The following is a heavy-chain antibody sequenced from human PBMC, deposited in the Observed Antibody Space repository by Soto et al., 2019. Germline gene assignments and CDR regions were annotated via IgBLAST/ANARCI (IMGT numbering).Heavy chain of an antibody. Sequence: SETLSLTCTVSGGSISSYYWSWIRQPPGKGLEWIGYIYYSGSTNYNPSLKSRVTISVDTSKNQFSLKLSSVTAADTAVYYCARVYWKNEEMPTIFFFDNWGKEPRVTFS. CDR2: IYYSGST. V-gene: IGHV4-59*01. J-gene: IGHJ4*02. CDR1: GGSISSYY. D-gene: IGHD1-1*01. CDR3: ARVYWKNEEMPTIFFFDN.